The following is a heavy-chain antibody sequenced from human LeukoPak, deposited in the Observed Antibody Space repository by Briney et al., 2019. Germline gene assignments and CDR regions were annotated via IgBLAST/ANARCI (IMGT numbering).Heavy chain of an antibody. CDR2: INPNSGGT. J-gene: IGHJ4*02. CDR1: GYTFTGYY. Sequence: ASVKVSCKASGYTFTGYYMHWVRQAPGQGLEWMGWINPNSGGTNYAQKFQGWVTMTRDTSISTAYMELTSLRSDDTAVYYCARGRRIIVGATNAGDFFDYWGQGTLVTVSS. V-gene: IGHV1-2*04. D-gene: IGHD1-26*01. CDR3: ARGRRIIVGATNAGDFFDY.